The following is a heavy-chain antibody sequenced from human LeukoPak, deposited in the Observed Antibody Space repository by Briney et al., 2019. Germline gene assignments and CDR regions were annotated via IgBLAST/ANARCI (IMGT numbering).Heavy chain of an antibody. CDR3: VRRTYSNYFFDY. D-gene: IGHD4-11*01. J-gene: IGHJ4*02. CDR1: GFTFSDYY. Sequence: GGSLRLSCAASGFTFSDYYMSWIRQAPAKGLEWVSDISGSGDSKFYADSVKGRFTISRDNAKKSLYLQMNSLRAEDTAVYYCVRRTYSNYFFDYWGQGTQVTVSS. V-gene: IGHV3-11*01. CDR2: ISGSGDSK.